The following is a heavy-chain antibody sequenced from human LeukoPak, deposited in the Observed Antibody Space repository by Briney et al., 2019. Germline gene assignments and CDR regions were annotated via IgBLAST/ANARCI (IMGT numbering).Heavy chain of an antibody. CDR3: ARLWGYSIKIDDAFDI. Sequence: GGSLRLSCAASGFTFSSYAMSWVRQAPGKGLEWVSVIYSGGSTYYADSVKGRFTISRDNSKNTLYLQMNSLRAEDTAVYYCARLWGYSIKIDDAFDIWGQGTMVTVSS. D-gene: IGHD1-26*01. J-gene: IGHJ3*02. V-gene: IGHV3-53*01. CDR2: IYSGGST. CDR1: GFTFSSYA.